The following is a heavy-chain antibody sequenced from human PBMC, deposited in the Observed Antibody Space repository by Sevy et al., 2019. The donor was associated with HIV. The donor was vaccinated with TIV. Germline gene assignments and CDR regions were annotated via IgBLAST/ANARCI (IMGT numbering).Heavy chain of an antibody. CDR3: ARDVNNPSDIVVVPADV. D-gene: IGHD2-2*01. Sequence: GGSLRLSCAASGFTFSSYSMNWVRQAPGKGLEWVSSISSSSSYIYYADSVKGRFTISRDNAKNSLYLQMNSLRAEDTAVYYCARDVNNPSDIVVVPADVWGQGTTVTVSS. V-gene: IGHV3-21*01. J-gene: IGHJ6*02. CDR1: GFTFSSYS. CDR2: ISSSSSYI.